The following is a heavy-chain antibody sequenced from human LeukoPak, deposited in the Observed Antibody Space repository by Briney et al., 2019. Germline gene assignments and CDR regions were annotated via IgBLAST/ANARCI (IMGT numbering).Heavy chain of an antibody. V-gene: IGHV1-2*02. CDR1: GYTFTGYY. CDR3: ARERGGGVTVTLRTPNWFDP. D-gene: IGHD4-11*01. J-gene: IGHJ5*02. CDR2: INPNSGGT. Sequence: ASVKVSCKASGYTFTGYYMHWVRQAPGQGLEWMGWINPNSGGTNYAQKFQGRVTMTRDTSISTAYMELSRLRSDDTAVYYCARERGGGVTVTLRTPNWFDPWGQGTLVTVSS.